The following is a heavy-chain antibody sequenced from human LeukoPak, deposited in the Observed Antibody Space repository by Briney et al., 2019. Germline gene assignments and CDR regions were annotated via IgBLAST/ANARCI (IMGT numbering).Heavy chain of an antibody. V-gene: IGHV3-7*01. CDR1: GFTFSSSW. D-gene: IGHD4-17*01. CDR2: INQDGGQK. J-gene: IGHJ4*02. CDR3: ATNTRAYAVLLAY. Sequence: GGSLRLSCAASGFTFSSSWMIWARQAPGKGLEWVANINQDGGQKYYLDSVKGRFTISRDNADNSLYLQMDGLRADDTAVYYCATNTRAYAVLLAYWGQGTLVTVSS.